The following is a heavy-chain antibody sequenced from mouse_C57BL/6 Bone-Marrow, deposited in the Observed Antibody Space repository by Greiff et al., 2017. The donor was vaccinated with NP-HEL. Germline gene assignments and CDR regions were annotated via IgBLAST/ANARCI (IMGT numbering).Heavy chain of an antibody. CDR2: IHPNSGST. CDR1: GYTFTSYW. V-gene: IGHV1-64*01. J-gene: IGHJ2*01. Sequence: QVQLQQPGAELVKPGASVKLSCKASGYTFTSYWMHWVKQRPGQGLEWIGMIHPNSGSTNYNEKFKSKATLTVDKSSSTAYMQLSSLTSEDSAVYYCAREGHYYGSSYDFDYWGQGTTLTVSS. CDR3: AREGHYYGSSYDFDY. D-gene: IGHD1-1*01.